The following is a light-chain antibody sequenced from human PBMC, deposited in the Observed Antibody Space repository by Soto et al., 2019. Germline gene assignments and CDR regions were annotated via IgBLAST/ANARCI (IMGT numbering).Light chain of an antibody. CDR1: QSVSSY. Sequence: DIVMTHSPLSLPVTPGEPASISCSASQSVSSYLAWYQQKPGQAPRLLIYDASNRATGIPARFSGSGSGTDFTLTISSLEPEDFAVYYCQQRSNWITFGQGTRLEIK. CDR2: DAS. J-gene: IGKJ5*01. V-gene: IGKV3-11*01. CDR3: QQRSNWIT.